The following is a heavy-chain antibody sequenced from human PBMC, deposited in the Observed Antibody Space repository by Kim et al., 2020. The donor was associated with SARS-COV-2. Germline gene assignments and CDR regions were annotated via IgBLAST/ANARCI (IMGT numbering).Heavy chain of an antibody. CDR2: ISGSGGRT. D-gene: IGHD3-10*01. Sequence: GGSLRLSCAASEFTFSKDTMTWVRQAPWKGLEWVSGISGSGGRTFYADSVKGRFTISRDISKNTLYLQMNRLRAEDTAIYYCAKLKTMLQGVNCFDPWGQGTLVTVSS. J-gene: IGHJ5*02. V-gene: IGHV3-23*01. CDR1: EFTFSKDT. CDR3: AKLKTMLQGVNCFDP.